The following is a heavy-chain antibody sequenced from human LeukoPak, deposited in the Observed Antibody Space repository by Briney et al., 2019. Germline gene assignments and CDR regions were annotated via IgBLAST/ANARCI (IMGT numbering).Heavy chain of an antibody. CDR2: ISGSGGST. Sequence: QSGGSLRLSCAASGFTFSSYAISWVRQAPGKGLEWVSAISGSGGSTYYADSVKGRFTISRDNSKNTLYLQMNSLRAEDTAVYYCAKALAVAAAFDYWGQGTLVTVSS. CDR3: AKALAVAAAFDY. J-gene: IGHJ4*02. V-gene: IGHV3-23*01. D-gene: IGHD6-19*01. CDR1: GFTFSSYA.